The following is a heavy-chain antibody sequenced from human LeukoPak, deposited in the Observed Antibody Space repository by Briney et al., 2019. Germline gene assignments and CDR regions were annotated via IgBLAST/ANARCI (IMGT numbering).Heavy chain of an antibody. Sequence: GGSLRLSCAASGFTFNTYDMSWVRQAPGKGLEWVSGISGSGGSTYYADYVKGRFTISRDNSKNTLYVQMNSLRAEDTAIYYCAKGGSSGYYYFDYWGQGTLVTVSS. CDR2: ISGSGGST. D-gene: IGHD3-22*01. J-gene: IGHJ4*02. CDR3: AKGGSSGYYYFDY. CDR1: GFTFNTYD. V-gene: IGHV3-23*01.